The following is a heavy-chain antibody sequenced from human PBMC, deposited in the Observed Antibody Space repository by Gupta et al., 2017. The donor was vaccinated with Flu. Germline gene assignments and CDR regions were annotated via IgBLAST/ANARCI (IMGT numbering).Heavy chain of an antibody. J-gene: IGHJ6*02. Sequence: SWIRQPPGKGLEWIGEINHSGSTNYNPSLKSRVTISVDTSKNQFSLKLSSVTAADTAVYYCARVRGRQHRKYYYYYGMDVWGQGTTVTVSS. D-gene: IGHD6-13*01. CDR2: INHSGST. CDR3: ARVRGRQHRKYYYYYGMDV. V-gene: IGHV4-34*01.